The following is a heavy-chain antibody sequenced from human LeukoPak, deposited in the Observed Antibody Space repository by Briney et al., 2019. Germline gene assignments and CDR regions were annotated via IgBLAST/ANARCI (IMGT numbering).Heavy chain of an antibody. CDR1: GFTFIDHY. CDR2: IRNKANSYTT. Sequence: GGSLRLSCAASGFTFIDHYMDWVRQAPGKGLEWIGRIRNKANSYTTEYAASVKGRFTVSRDDSKNSLFLQMNSLESEDTAVYYCARRNSVTQGLDNWGQGTLVTVSS. D-gene: IGHD5/OR15-5a*01. CDR3: ARRNSVTQGLDN. V-gene: IGHV3-72*01. J-gene: IGHJ4*02.